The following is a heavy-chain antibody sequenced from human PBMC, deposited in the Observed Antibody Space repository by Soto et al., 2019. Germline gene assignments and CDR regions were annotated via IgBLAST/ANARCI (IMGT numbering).Heavy chain of an antibody. CDR3: AREIVTAGGNNYFDP. CDR2: VYHTGDT. D-gene: IGHD2-21*02. J-gene: IGHJ5*02. Sequence: SETLSLTCVVSGGTVASSHWWSWVRQSPGGGLEWIGNVYHTGDTNLNPSLQSRVTISVDKSNNQFSLRLNSLTAADTAVYFCAREIVTAGGNNYFDPWGPGTLVTVSS. V-gene: IGHV4-4*02. CDR1: GGTVASSHW.